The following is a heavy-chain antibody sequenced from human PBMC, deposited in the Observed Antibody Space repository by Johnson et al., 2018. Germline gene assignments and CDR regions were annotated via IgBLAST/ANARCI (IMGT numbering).Heavy chain of an antibody. CDR1: GFTFSSYA. CDR2: ISGSGGST. D-gene: IGHD2/OR15-2a*01. CDR3: AKQTVLGPYYYYGRDG. V-gene: IGHV3-23*04. Sequence: VQLVESGGGLVQPGGSLRLSCAASGFTFSSYAMSWVRQAPGKGLEWVSAISGSGGSTYYADSVKGRFTISRDNSKNTLYLQMNSLRAEDTAVYYCAKQTVLGPYYYYGRDGWGQGTTVTVSS. J-gene: IGHJ6*02.